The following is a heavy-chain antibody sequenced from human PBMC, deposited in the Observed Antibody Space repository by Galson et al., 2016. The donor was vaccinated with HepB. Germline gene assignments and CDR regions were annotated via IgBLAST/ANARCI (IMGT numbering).Heavy chain of an antibody. CDR2: LNPDGTTT. D-gene: IGHD6-6*01. CDR1: GFTFGSYW. V-gene: IGHV3-74*01. CDR3: AFGQSSAFGTFDV. J-gene: IGHJ3*01. Sequence: SLRLSCAASGFTFGSYWMYWVRQAPGKGPEWVSRLNPDGTTTNYADSVKGRFTISRDNAKNTLYLQLNSLRVEDTAVYYCAFGQSSAFGTFDVWGQGTMVAVSS.